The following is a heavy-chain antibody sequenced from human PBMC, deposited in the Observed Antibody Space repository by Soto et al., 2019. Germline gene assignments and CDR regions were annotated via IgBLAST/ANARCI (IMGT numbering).Heavy chain of an antibody. CDR2: IYYSGST. Sequence: SETLSLTCTVSGGSISSYYWSWIRQPPGKGLEWIGYIYYSGSTNYNPSLKSRVTISVDTSKNQFSLKLSSVTAADTAVYYCARLGTRYCSGGSCYPDAFDIWGQGTMVTVS. V-gene: IGHV4-59*08. CDR3: ARLGTRYCSGGSCYPDAFDI. J-gene: IGHJ3*02. CDR1: GGSISSYY. D-gene: IGHD2-15*01.